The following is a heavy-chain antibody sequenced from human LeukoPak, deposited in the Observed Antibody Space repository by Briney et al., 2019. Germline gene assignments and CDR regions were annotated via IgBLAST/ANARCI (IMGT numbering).Heavy chain of an antibody. Sequence: SETLSLTCSVSGGSISDYYWSWIRLSPGTGLEWIGYMDYSGSAAYNPSLRGRVTISIDTSKKQFSLEVTSVTAADTAVYFCARRKRGSGGPFDSWGHGTLVTVSS. D-gene: IGHD6-19*01. CDR1: GGSISDYY. V-gene: IGHV4-59*08. J-gene: IGHJ4*01. CDR2: MDYSGSA. CDR3: ARRKRGSGGPFDS.